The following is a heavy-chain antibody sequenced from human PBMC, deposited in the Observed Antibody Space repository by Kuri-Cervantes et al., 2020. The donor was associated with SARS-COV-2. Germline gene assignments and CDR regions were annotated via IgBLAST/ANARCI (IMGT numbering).Heavy chain of an antibody. CDR3: ARGGWGVCSGSYCRYYYYYMDV. D-gene: IGHD1-26*01. Sequence: SVKVSCKASGGTFTTYGFTWVRQAPGQGLEWMGGIIPIFGTANYAQKFQGRVTITADESTSTAYMELSSLRSEDTAVYYCARGGWGVCSGSYCRYYYYYMDVWGKGTTVTVSS. CDR1: GGTFTTYG. CDR2: IIPIFGTA. V-gene: IGHV1-69*13. J-gene: IGHJ6*03.